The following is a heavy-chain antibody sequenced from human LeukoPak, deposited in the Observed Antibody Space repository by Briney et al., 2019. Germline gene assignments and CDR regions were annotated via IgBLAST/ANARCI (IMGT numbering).Heavy chain of an antibody. CDR1: GFTFSSYG. CDR2: ISGSGGNT. V-gene: IGHV3-23*01. CDR3: AKGFVVVVSATQSSWFDL. D-gene: IGHD2-15*01. Sequence: GGTLRLSCAASGFTFSSYGMSWVRQAPGKGLEWVSAISGSGGNTYYADSVKGRFTISRDNSKNTLYLQMNSLRAEDTAVYYCAKGFVVVVSATQSSWFDLWGQGTLVTVSS. J-gene: IGHJ5*02.